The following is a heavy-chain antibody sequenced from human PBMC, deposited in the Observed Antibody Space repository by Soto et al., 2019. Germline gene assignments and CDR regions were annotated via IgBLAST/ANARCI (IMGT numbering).Heavy chain of an antibody. J-gene: IGHJ4*02. Sequence: GEALKISCKGSGYSFNNYWIAWVRQMPGKGLEWMGIIYPSNSGTRYSPSFQGQVTISADKSISTAYLQWSSLKASDTAMYYCARLTQTGKHDYWGQGTLVTVSS. V-gene: IGHV5-51*01. CDR3: ARLTQTGKHDY. D-gene: IGHD1-1*01. CDR2: IYPSNSGT. CDR1: GYSFNNYW.